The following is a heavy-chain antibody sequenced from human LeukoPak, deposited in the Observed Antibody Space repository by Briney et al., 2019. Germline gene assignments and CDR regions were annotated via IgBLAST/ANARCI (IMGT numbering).Heavy chain of an antibody. D-gene: IGHD3-22*01. CDR3: ARDLADLWDSSGSMGLSFDY. V-gene: IGHV1-2*03. Sequence: LGASVKVSCTASGYTFTDYYMHWVRQAPGQGLEWMGWINPNSGGTAYAQKFQGRVTMTRDTSISTAYMELSRLRSDDTAVYYCARDLADLWDSSGSMGLSFDYWGQGTLVTVSS. J-gene: IGHJ4*02. CDR2: INPNSGGT. CDR1: GYTFTDYY.